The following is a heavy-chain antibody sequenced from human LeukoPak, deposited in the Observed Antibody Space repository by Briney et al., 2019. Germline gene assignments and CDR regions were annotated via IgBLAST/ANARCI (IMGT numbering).Heavy chain of an antibody. CDR1: GGSISSYF. Sequence: SETLSLTCTDSGGSISSYFWSWIRQPAGKGLEWVGRIFSSGSTSYNPSLKSRITMSKDTSKNQFSLKLSSVTAADTAVYYCARMGLAAAAADYWGQGTLVTVSS. CDR2: IFSSGST. CDR3: ARMGLAAAAADY. J-gene: IGHJ4*02. D-gene: IGHD6-13*01. V-gene: IGHV4-4*07.